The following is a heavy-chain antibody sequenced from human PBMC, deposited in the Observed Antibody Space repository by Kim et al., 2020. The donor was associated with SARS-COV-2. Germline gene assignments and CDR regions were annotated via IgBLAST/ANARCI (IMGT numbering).Heavy chain of an antibody. CDR1: GGSFSGYY. CDR2: INHSGST. V-gene: IGHV4-34*01. J-gene: IGHJ2*01. CDR3: ARGVWELWYFDL. D-gene: IGHD1-26*01. Sequence: SETLSLTCAAYGGSFSGYYWSWIRQPPGKGLEWIGEINHSGSTNYNPSLKSRVTISVDTSKNQFSLKLSSVTAADTAVYYCARGVWELWYFDLWGRGTLVTVSS.